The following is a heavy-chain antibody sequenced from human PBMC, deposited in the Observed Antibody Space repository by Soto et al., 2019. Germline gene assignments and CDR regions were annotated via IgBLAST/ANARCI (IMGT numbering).Heavy chain of an antibody. V-gene: IGHV3-74*01. J-gene: IGHJ6*02. Sequence: LRLSCAASGFTFSSYWMHWVCQAPGKGLVWVSRINSDGSSTSYADSVKGRFTISRDNAKNTLYLQMNSLRAEDTAVYYCARGGGCTSCPYTIMDVWGQGTTVTVSS. CDR1: GFTFSSYW. D-gene: IGHD2-2*01. CDR3: ARGGGCTSCPYTIMDV. CDR2: INSDGSST.